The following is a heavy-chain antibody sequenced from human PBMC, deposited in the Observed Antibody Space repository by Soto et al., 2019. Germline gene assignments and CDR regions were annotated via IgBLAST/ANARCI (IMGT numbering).Heavy chain of an antibody. CDR3: ARKVAGPNWFDP. V-gene: IGHV3-11*06. J-gene: IGHJ5*02. CDR2: ISSSSSYT. CDR1: GFTFSDYY. D-gene: IGHD6-13*01. Sequence: VGSLRLSCAASGFTFSDYYMSWIRQAPGKGLEWVSYISSSSSYTNYADSVKGRFTISRDNAKNSLYLQMNSLRAEDTAVYYCARKVAGPNWFDPWGQGTLVTVSS.